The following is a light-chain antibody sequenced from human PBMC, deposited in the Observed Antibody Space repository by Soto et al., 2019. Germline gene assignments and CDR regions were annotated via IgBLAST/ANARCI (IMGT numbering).Light chain of an antibody. CDR3: QQSYTNPPI. J-gene: IGKJ1*01. CDR2: GAS. V-gene: IGKV1-39*01. Sequence: DIQLTFSPSTLSASIGGRVTISCLSSQSISNYLNWYQQRPGKAPKLVIFGASTLQTGVPSTFSGSGSGTDFTLTIASLQVEDFAIYFCQQSYTNPPIFGQGTKVDNK. CDR1: QSISNY.